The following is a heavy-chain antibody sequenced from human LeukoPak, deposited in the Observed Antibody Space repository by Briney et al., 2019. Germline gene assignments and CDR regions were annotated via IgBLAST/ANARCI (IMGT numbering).Heavy chain of an antibody. J-gene: IGHJ4*02. V-gene: IGHV3-30*02. D-gene: IGHD2-2*01. CDR2: IRYDGSNK. CDR3: ARDSHYCSSTSCYGSSSWGYYFDY. CDR1: GFTFSSYG. Sequence: GALRLSCAASGFTFSSYGMHWVRQAPGKGLEWVAFIRYDGSNKYYADSVKGRFTISRDNSKNTLYLQMNSLRAEDTAVYYCARDSHYCSSTSCYGSSSWGYYFDYWGQGTLVTVSS.